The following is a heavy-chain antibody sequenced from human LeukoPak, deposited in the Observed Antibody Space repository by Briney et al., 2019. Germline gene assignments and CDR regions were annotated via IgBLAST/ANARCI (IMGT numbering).Heavy chain of an antibody. CDR2: TYPGDSDT. Sequence: GESLKISCKGSGYSFTNYWIGWVRQMPGKGLEWMGITYPGDSDTRYSPSFQGQVTISADKSISTAYLQWSSLKASDTAIYYCVRRDYHYYDSSGYVYYFDYWGQGTLVTVSS. J-gene: IGHJ4*02. V-gene: IGHV5-51*01. CDR1: GYSFTNYW. CDR3: VRRDYHYYDSSGYVYYFDY. D-gene: IGHD3-22*01.